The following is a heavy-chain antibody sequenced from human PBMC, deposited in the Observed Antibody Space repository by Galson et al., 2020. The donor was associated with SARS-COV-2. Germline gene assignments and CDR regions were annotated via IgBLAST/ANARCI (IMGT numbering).Heavy chain of an antibody. V-gene: IGHV3-30-3*01. Sequence: GESLKISCADSGFTFSSYAMHWVRQAPGKGLEWVAVISYDGSNKYYADSVKGRFTISRDNSKNTLYLQMNSLRAEDTAVYYCARDEQYYDILTGYYGGRRYYYYYYGMDVWGQGTTVTVSS. CDR2: ISYDGSNK. CDR3: ARDEQYYDILTGYYGGRRYYYYYYGMDV. CDR1: GFTFSSYA. D-gene: IGHD3-9*01. J-gene: IGHJ6*02.